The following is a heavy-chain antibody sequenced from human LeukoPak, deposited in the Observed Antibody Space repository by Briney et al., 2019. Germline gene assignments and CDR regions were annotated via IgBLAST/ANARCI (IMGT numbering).Heavy chain of an antibody. CDR2: ISSSSSYI. V-gene: IGHV3-21*01. CDR3: ASACTSYYTDDY. CDR1: GFTFSSYS. Sequence: PGGSLRLSCAASGFTFSSYSMNWVRQAPGKGLEWVSSISSSSSYIYYADSVKGRFTISRDNAKNSLYLQMNSLRAEDTAVYYCASACTSYYTDDYWGQGTLVTVSS. D-gene: IGHD2-2*02. J-gene: IGHJ4*02.